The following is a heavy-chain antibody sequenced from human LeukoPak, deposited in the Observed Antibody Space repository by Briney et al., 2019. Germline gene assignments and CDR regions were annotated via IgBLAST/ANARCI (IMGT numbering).Heavy chain of an antibody. CDR2: IYYSGST. CDR1: GGSISSSSYY. D-gene: IGHD3-10*01. J-gene: IGHJ4*02. CDR3: ARXSRGSGSKAYYFDY. Sequence: SETLSLTCTVSGGSISSSSYYWGWIRQPPGKGLEWIGSIYYSGSTYYNPSLKSRVTISVDTSKNQFSLKLSSVTAADTAVYYCARXSRGSGSKAYYFDYWGQGTLVTVSS. V-gene: IGHV4-39*01.